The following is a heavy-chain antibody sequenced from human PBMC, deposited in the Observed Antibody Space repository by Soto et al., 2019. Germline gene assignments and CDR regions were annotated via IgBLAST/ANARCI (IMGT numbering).Heavy chain of an antibody. CDR2: IYYSGST. D-gene: IGHD1-26*01. V-gene: IGHV4-59*08. Sequence: SETLSLTCTVSGGSISSYYWSWIRQPPGKGLEWIGYIYYSGSTNYNPSLKSRVTISVDTSKNQFSLKLSSVTAADTAVYYFARRYGGNIDYWGRRTVVTVSS. J-gene: IGHJ4*02. CDR1: GGSISSYY. CDR3: ARRYGGNIDY.